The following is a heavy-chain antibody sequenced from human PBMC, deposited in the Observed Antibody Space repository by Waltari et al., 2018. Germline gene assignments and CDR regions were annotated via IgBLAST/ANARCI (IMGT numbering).Heavy chain of an antibody. J-gene: IGHJ5*02. Sequence: QVQLVQSGAEVKKPGSSVKVSCKASGGTFSSYAISWVRQAPRQGLEWMGGIIPIFGTANYAQKFQGRVTITADESTSTAYMELSSLRSEDTAVYYCARGYCSSTSCHTGRFDPWGQGTLVTVSS. CDR1: GGTFSSYA. V-gene: IGHV1-69*01. CDR2: IIPIFGTA. D-gene: IGHD2-2*01. CDR3: ARGYCSSTSCHTGRFDP.